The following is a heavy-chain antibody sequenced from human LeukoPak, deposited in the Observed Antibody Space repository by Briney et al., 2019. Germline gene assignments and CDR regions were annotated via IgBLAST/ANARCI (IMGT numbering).Heavy chain of an antibody. J-gene: IGHJ4*02. D-gene: IGHD3-22*01. Sequence: GGSLRLSCAASGFTFTTYWMSWVRQAPGKGLEWVANIKQDGTEKYYVDSVKGRFTISRDNAKNSLYLQMNSLRVEDTAVYYCARDYAGDTSGLVLDYWGQGTLVTVSS. V-gene: IGHV3-7*01. CDR2: IKQDGTEK. CDR3: ARDYAGDTSGLVLDY. CDR1: GFTFTTYW.